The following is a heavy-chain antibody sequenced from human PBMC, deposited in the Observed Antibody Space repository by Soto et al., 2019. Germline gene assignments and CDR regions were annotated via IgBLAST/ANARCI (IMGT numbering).Heavy chain of an antibody. V-gene: IGHV5-10-1*01. Sequence: GESLKISCKGSGYTFTDYWIGWVRQMPGKGLEWMGRIDPSDSYTNYSPSFQGHVTISADKSISTAYLQWSSLKASDTAMYYCARGYCYDSSGYYYFDYWRQGTLVTVSS. D-gene: IGHD3-22*01. CDR3: ARGYCYDSSGYYYFDY. J-gene: IGHJ4*02. CDR1: GYTFTDYW. CDR2: IDPSDSYT.